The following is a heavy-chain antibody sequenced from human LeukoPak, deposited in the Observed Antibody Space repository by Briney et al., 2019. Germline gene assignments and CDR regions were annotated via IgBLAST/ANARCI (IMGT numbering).Heavy chain of an antibody. J-gene: IGHJ6*03. CDR2: INHSGST. D-gene: IGHD5-18*01. CDR1: GGSFSGYY. Sequence: PSETLPLTCAVYGGSFSGYYWSWIRQPPGKGLEWVGEINHSGSTNYNPSLKSRVTISVDTSKNQFSLKLSSVTAADTAVYYCARHVRVRAAMATDYYYYYYMDVWGKGTTVTISS. V-gene: IGHV4-34*01. CDR3: ARHVRVRAAMATDYYYYYYMDV.